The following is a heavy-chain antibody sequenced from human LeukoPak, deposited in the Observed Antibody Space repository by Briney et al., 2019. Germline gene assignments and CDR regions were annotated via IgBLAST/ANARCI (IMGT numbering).Heavy chain of an antibody. Sequence: GGSLRLSCAASGFTFSSYWMHWVRQAPGKGLVWVSRINSDGSSTSYADSVKGRFTISRDNAKNTLYLQMNSLRAEDTAVYYCASRSGSYSIDYWGQGTLVTVSS. CDR3: ASRSGSYSIDY. V-gene: IGHV3-74*01. J-gene: IGHJ4*02. CDR1: GFTFSSYW. CDR2: INSDGSST. D-gene: IGHD3-10*01.